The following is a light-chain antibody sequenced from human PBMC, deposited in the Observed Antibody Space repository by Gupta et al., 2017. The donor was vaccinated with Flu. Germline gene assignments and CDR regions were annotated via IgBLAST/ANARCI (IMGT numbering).Light chain of an antibody. J-gene: IGLJ3*02. V-gene: IGLV2-14*01. CDR2: EVS. CDR3: SSYTSSSTWV. CDR1: STYVGGYNY. Sequence: QSALTQPASVSGSPGQSITIPCTGTSTYVGGYNYLPWSQQHPGKSPKLMIYEVSNRPSGVSNRFSGSKSGNTASLTISGLQADDETHYYCSSYTSSSTWVFGGGTKLTVL.